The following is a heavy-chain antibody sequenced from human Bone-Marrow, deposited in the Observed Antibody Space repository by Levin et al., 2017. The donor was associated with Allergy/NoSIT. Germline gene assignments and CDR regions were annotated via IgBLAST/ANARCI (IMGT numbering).Heavy chain of an antibody. CDR2: INTNTGNP. V-gene: IGHV7-4-1*02. CDR3: ARGRYCSTGNCYSEY. J-gene: IGHJ4*02. CDR1: GYSFDDYA. Sequence: PGESLRISCKASGYSFDDYAIIWVRQAPGQGLEWMGWINTNTGNPAYARGFIGRFVFSLDNYVSTAYLQINSLEAEDTAVYYCARGRYCSTGNCYSEYWGQGTLVTVSS. D-gene: IGHD2-15*01.